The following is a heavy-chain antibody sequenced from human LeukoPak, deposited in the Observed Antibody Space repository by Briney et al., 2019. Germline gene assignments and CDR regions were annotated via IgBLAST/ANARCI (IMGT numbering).Heavy chain of an antibody. D-gene: IGHD3-10*01. CDR3: ARHNARLRGWIGEVDF. Sequence: SETLSLACSVSGGSINNYYWSWIRQPPGKGLEWIAYIYYSGSTNYNPSLKSRVTISVDTSKNQFSLMLSSVTAADTAVYYCARHNARLRGWIGEVDFWGQGALVTVSS. J-gene: IGHJ4*02. CDR2: IYYSGST. CDR1: GGSINNYY. V-gene: IGHV4-59*08.